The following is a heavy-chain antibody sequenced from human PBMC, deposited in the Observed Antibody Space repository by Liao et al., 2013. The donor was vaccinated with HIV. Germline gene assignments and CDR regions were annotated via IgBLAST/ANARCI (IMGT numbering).Heavy chain of an antibody. Sequence: QVQLQESGPGLVKPSETLSLTCTVSDVSISRYYWSWVRQPAGKGLECIGRLYTSETTSYNPSLQSRVTMSVDTSRNQFSLKLRSVTAADTAVYYCARDLGYYYDSSGYLNAFVYLGPKGQWSPSLQ. CDR2: LYTSETT. J-gene: IGHJ3*02. CDR1: DVSISRYY. CDR3: ARDLGYYYDSSGYLNAFVY. V-gene: IGHV4-4*07. D-gene: IGHD3-22*01.